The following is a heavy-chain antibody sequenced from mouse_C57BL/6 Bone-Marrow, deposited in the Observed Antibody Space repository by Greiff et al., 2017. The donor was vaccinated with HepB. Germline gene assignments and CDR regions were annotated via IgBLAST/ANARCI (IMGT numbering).Heavy chain of an antibody. J-gene: IGHJ3*01. D-gene: IGHD2-3*01. Sequence: QVHVKQSGAELVKPGASVKMSCKASGYTFTSYWITWVKQRPGQGLEWIGDIYPGSGSTNYNEKFKSKATLTVDTSSSTAYMQLSSLTSEDSAVYYCARWGYYVAYWGQGTLVTVSA. CDR2: IYPGSGST. CDR1: GYTFTSYW. CDR3: ARWGYYVAY. V-gene: IGHV1-55*01.